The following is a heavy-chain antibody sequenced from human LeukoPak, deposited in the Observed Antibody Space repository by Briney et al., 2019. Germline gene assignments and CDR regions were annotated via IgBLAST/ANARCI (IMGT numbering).Heavy chain of an antibody. CDR3: AREDEQWLGAHFDY. CDR1: GFTFSSYE. CDR2: ISSSGSTI. V-gene: IGHV3-48*03. D-gene: IGHD6-19*01. Sequence: GGSLRLSCAASGFTFSSYEMNWVRQAPGKGLEWVSYISSSGSTIYYADSVKGRFTISRDNAKNSLYLQMNSLRAEDTAVYYCAREDEQWLGAHFDYWGQGTLVTVSS. J-gene: IGHJ4*02.